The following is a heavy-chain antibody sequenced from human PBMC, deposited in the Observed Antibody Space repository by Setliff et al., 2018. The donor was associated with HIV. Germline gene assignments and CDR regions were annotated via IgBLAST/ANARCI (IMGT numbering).Heavy chain of an antibody. CDR1: GYTFTGYH. D-gene: IGHD3-10*01. V-gene: IGHV1-2*02. CDR3: ARSVLLWFGELHFDY. CDR2: INPHSGGT. J-gene: IGHJ4*02. Sequence: ASVKVSCKASGYTFTGYHMHWVRQAPGQGLEWMGWINPHSGGTKYAQKFQGRVTMTRDTSISTAYMELSRLRSDDTAVYYCARSVLLWFGELHFDYWGQGTLVTVSS.